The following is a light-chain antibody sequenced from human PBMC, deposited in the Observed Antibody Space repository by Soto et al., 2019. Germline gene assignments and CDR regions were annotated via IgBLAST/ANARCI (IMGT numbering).Light chain of an antibody. CDR3: QKSYSSPWT. V-gene: IGKV1-39*01. CDR1: QSIGTY. J-gene: IGKJ1*01. CDR2: AES. Sequence: DLQMTQSPSSLSSSLGDSVTISCRASQSIGTYLNWYQQKTGRAPKLQIYAESNLQSGVPSRLSGSGSGTDLNLTIRSLQPEDFATYFCQKSYSSPWTCGQGTKVDI.